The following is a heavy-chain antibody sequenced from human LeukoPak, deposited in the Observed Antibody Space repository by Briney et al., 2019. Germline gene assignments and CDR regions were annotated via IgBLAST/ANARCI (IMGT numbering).Heavy chain of an antibody. Sequence: SETLSLTCTVSGGSISSYYWSWIRQPAGKGLEWIGRIYTSGSTNYNPSLKSRVTMSVDTSKNQFSLKLSSVTAADTPVYYCARTYYYDSSGYYYFDYWGQGTLVTVSS. CDR3: ARTYYYDSSGYYYFDY. CDR1: GGSISSYY. CDR2: IYTSGST. J-gene: IGHJ4*02. V-gene: IGHV4-4*07. D-gene: IGHD3-22*01.